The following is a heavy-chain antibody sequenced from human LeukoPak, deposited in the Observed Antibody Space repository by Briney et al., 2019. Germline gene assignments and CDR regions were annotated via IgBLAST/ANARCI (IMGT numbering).Heavy chain of an antibody. D-gene: IGHD2-2*01. J-gene: IGHJ6*03. CDR1: GFTFTSVW. CDR3: PRELGETYKDCSSTSCYVYYYYMDV. CDR2: INWNGGST. V-gene: IGHV3-20*04. Sequence: GGSLRRYCAASGFTFTSVWMHWFRQAPGKGLEWVSGINWNGGSTGYADSVKGRFTISRDNAKNSLYLQMNSLRGEDTALYYCPRELGETYKDCSSTSCYVYYYYMDVWGKGTTVTVSS.